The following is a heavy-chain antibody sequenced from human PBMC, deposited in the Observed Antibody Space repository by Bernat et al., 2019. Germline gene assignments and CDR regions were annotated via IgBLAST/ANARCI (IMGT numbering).Heavy chain of an antibody. CDR3: AKGYCSGIGCYSP. V-gene: IGHV3-23*01. J-gene: IGHJ5*02. Sequence: EVQLLESGGGLAQPGGSLRLSCAASGFTFSSYAMSGVRQAPGKGLEWVSTVSGNGGDIHYADSVKGRFTISRDNSKNTVYLQMSSLRVADTAVYHCAKGYCSGIGCYSPWGQGTLVTVSS. D-gene: IGHD2-15*01. CDR2: VSGNGGDI. CDR1: GFTFSSYA.